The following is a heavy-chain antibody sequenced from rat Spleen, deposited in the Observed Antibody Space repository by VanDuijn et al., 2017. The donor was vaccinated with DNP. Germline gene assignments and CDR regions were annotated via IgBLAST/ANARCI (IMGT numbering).Heavy chain of an antibody. V-gene: IGHV5-31*01. Sequence: EVQLEESGGDLVQPGRSLKLSCLASGFTFNNYWMTWFRQVPGKGLEWIASITSNGVSTYYPDSVKGRFTISRDNAKNTQYLQMDSLRSEDTATYYCTTESTYYGYFDYWGQGVMVPVSS. J-gene: IGHJ2*01. CDR2: ITSNGVST. D-gene: IGHD1-9*01. CDR3: TTESTYYGYFDY. CDR1: GFTFNNYW.